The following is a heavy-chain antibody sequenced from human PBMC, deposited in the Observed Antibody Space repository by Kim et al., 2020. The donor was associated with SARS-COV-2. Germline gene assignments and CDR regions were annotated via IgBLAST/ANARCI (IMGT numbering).Heavy chain of an antibody. D-gene: IGHD6-19*01. CDR3: AKDRYSSGWYAPFDY. J-gene: IGHJ4*02. V-gene: IGHV3-30*18. CDR2: ISYDGSNK. CDR1: GFTFSSYG. Sequence: GGSLRLSCAASGFTFSSYGMHWVRQAPGKGLEWVAVISYDGSNKYYADSVKGRFTISRDNSKNTLYLQMNSLRAEDTAVYYCAKDRYSSGWYAPFDYWGQGTLVTVSS.